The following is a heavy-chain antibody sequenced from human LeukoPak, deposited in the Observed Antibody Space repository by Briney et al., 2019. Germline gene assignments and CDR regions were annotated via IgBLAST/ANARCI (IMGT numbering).Heavy chain of an antibody. CDR1: GYTFTSYG. CDR2: ISAYNGNT. J-gene: IGHJ4*02. V-gene: IGHV1-18*01. Sequence: VASVKVSCKASGYTFTSYGISWVRQAPGQGLEWMGWISAYNGNTNYAQKLQGRVTMTTDTSSSTAYMELRSLRSDDTAVYYCARVGYYYGSGSYYPHFDYWGQGTLVTVSS. CDR3: ARVGYYYGSGSYYPHFDY. D-gene: IGHD3-10*01.